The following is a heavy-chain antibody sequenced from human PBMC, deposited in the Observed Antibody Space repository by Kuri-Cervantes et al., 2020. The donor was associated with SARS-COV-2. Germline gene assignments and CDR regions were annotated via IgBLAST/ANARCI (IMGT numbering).Heavy chain of an antibody. CDR3: ARGEGIVLVVYALAFDI. CDR2: INHSGST. CDR1: GGSFSGYY. Sequence: ESLKISCAVYGGSFSGYYWSWIRQPPGKGLEWIGEINHSGSTNYNPSLKSRVTISVDTSKNQFSLKLSSVTAADTAVYYCARGEGIVLVVYALAFDIWGQGTTVTVSS. D-gene: IGHD2-8*02. V-gene: IGHV4-34*01. J-gene: IGHJ3*02.